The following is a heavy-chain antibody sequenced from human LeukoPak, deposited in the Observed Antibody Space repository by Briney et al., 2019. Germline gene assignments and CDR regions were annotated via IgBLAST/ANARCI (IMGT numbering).Heavy chain of an antibody. J-gene: IGHJ3*02. V-gene: IGHV5-51*01. CDR2: IYPGDSDT. D-gene: IGHD3-22*01. Sequence: GESLKISCKGSGYRFTSYWIGWVRQMPGKGLEWMGIIYPGDSDTRYSPSFQGQVTISADKSISTAYLQWSSLKASDTAMYYCARPKGGLLPPYDAFDIWGQGTMVTVSS. CDR1: GYRFTSYW. CDR3: ARPKGGLLPPYDAFDI.